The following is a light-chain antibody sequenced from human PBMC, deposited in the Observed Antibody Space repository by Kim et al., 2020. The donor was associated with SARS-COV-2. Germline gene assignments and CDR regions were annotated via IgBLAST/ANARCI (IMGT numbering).Light chain of an antibody. CDR3: QVWDSGVV. CDR1: NIGSKS. V-gene: IGLV3-21*04. CDR2: YDS. Sequence: VSVGPRKTARITCGGNNIGSKSVHWYQQKPGQAPVLVIYYDSDRPSGIPERFSGSNSGNTATLTISRVEAGDEADYYCQVWDSGVVFGGGTQLTVL. J-gene: IGLJ2*01.